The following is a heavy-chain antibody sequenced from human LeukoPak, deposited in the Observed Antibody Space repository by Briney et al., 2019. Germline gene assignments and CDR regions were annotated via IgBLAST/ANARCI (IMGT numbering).Heavy chain of an antibody. J-gene: IGHJ3*02. CDR1: GFTLSRYS. CDR3: ARGSRFGVVGRDAFDI. Sequence: GGSLRLSCAASGFTLSRYSMNWVRQAPGKGLEWVSSISTSSSYIYYADSVKGRFTISRDNAKNSLYLQMNSLRAEDTAVYYCARGSRFGVVGRDAFDIWGQGTMVTVSS. CDR2: ISTSSSYI. D-gene: IGHD3-3*01. V-gene: IGHV3-21*01.